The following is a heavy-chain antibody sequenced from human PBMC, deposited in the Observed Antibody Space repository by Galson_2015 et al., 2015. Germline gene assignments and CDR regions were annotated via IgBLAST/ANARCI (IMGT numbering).Heavy chain of an antibody. J-gene: IGHJ4*02. CDR1: GFTFSNAW. V-gene: IGHV3-15*01. CDR3: TTRDYGDYEDY. CDR2: IKSKTDGGTT. Sequence: SLRLSCAASGFTFSNAWMSWVRQAPGKGLEWVGRIKSKTDGGTTDYAAPVKGRFTISRDDSKNTLYPQMNSLKTEDTAVYYCTTRDYGDYEDYWGQGTLVTVSS. D-gene: IGHD4-17*01.